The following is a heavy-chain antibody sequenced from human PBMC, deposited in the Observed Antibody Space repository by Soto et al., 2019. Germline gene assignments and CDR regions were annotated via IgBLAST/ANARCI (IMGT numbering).Heavy chain of an antibody. J-gene: IGHJ4*02. CDR2: ISYDGSNK. Sequence: QVQLVESGGGVVQPGRSLRLXXXXXGFTFSSYGMHWVRQAPGKGLEWVAVISYDGSNKYYADSVKGRFTISRDNSKNTLYLQMNSLRAEDTAVYYCAKDVGSWGQGTLVTVSS. V-gene: IGHV3-30*18. D-gene: IGHD3-10*01. CDR3: AKDVGS. CDR1: GFTFSSYG.